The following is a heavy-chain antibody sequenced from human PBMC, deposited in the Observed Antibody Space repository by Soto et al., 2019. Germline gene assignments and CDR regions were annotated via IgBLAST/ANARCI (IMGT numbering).Heavy chain of an antibody. D-gene: IGHD2-15*01. CDR2: ISGSGATP. Sequence: EVQLLESGGGLLQPGGSLRLSCSASGFTFNNYAMAWFRQAPGEGLEWVSGISGSGATPYYADSVKGRFTISRDNSKNTLFLQMNRLSAEDTAVYFCAKAGYCTGVSCYFYYFDSWGQGTMVTVSS. CDR1: GFTFNNYA. J-gene: IGHJ4*02. V-gene: IGHV3-23*01. CDR3: AKAGYCTGVSCYFYYFDS.